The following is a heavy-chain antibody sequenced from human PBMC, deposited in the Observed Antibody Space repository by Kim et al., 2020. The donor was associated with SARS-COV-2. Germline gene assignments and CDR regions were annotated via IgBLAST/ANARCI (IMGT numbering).Heavy chain of an antibody. Sequence: GGSLRLSCAASGFVFSSYAMSWVRQAPGKGLELVSVIYSDDTNTYYADSVKGRFTISRDNSKNTLYLQMDSLKADDTAVYYCAKDRTTGWYDGGVDYWG. CDR1: GFVFSSYA. V-gene: IGHV3-23*03. CDR3: AKDRTTGWYDGGVDY. CDR2: IYSDDTNT. J-gene: IGHJ4*01. D-gene: IGHD6-19*01.